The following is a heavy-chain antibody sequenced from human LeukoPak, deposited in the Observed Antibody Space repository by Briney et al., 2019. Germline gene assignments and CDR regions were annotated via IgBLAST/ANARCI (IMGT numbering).Heavy chain of an antibody. CDR1: GGSISSYY. Sequence: PSETLSLTCTVSGGSISSYYWSWIRQPPGKGLEWIGYIYYSWSTNYNPSLKSRVTISVDTSKNQFSLKLSSVTAADTAVYYCARGTDERWLQWGNYYMDVWGKGTTVTVSS. J-gene: IGHJ6*03. CDR2: IYYSWST. CDR3: ARGTDERWLQWGNYYMDV. D-gene: IGHD5-24*01. V-gene: IGHV4-59*01.